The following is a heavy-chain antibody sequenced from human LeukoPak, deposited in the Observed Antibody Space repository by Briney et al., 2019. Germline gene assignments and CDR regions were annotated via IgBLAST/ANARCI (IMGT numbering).Heavy chain of an antibody. Sequence: ASVKVSCKASGYTFTSYAMHWVRQAPGQRLEWMGWINAGNGNTKYSQKFQGRVTITRDTSASTAYMELSSLRSEDTAVYYCAREPGVPAASRPFDYWGQGTLVTVSS. CDR1: GYTFTSYA. CDR3: AREPGVPAASRPFDY. J-gene: IGHJ4*02. V-gene: IGHV1-3*01. D-gene: IGHD2-2*01. CDR2: INAGNGNT.